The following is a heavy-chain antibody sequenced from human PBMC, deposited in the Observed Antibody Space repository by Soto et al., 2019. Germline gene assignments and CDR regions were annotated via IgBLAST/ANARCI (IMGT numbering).Heavy chain of an antibody. D-gene: IGHD5-18*01. J-gene: IGHJ4*02. CDR3: ARDVGYGLIDY. CDR1: GYTFTSYG. V-gene: IGHV1-18*01. CDR2: INAYNGNT. Sequence: QVQLVQSGAEVKKPGASVKVSCKASGYTFTSYGISWVRQAPGQGLEWMGWINAYNGNTNYAQKLQGRVTMTTDTXXXXXXXXXXXXXXXXXXXXXXARDVGYGLIDYWGQGTLVTVSS.